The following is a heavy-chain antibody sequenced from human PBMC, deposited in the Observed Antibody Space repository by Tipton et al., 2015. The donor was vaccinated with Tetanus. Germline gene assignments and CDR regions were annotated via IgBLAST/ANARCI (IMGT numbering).Heavy chain of an antibody. CDR3: ARGMAEASNCGGDCYSDYWGQGTLVTVSSGMDV. D-gene: IGHD2-21*02. Sequence: SLRLSCAASGFTFSIFGMHWVRRAPGKGLEWVAVISFDGTEKYYGDSVQGRFTISRDISRNTLYLEMNSLRDEDTAVYSCARGMAEASNCGGDCYSDYWGQGTLVTVSSGMDVWGQGTTVTVSS. CDR2: ISFDGTEK. V-gene: IGHV3-30*03. CDR1: GFTFSIFG. J-gene: IGHJ6*02.